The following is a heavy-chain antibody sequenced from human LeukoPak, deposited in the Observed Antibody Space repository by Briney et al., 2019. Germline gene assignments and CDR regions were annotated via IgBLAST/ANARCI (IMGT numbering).Heavy chain of an antibody. CDR2: IYYSGST. J-gene: IGHJ4*02. D-gene: IGHD2-15*01. V-gene: IGHV4-59*08. CDR1: GGSISSYD. Sequence: PSETLSLTCTVSGGSISSYDWSWIRQPPGKGLEWIGYIYYSGSTKYNPSLKSRVTISVDTSKNQFSLKLSSVTAADTAVYYCARRYCSGGSCYSAIDYWGQGTLVTVSS. CDR3: ARRYCSGGSCYSAIDY.